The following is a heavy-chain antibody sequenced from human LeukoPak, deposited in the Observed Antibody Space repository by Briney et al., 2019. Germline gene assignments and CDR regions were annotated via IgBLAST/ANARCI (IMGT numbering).Heavy chain of an antibody. J-gene: IGHJ4*02. Sequence: ASVKVSCKASGYTINTYDISWVRQAPGQGLEWMGWTSVYNGNTNYAQKFQGRVTMTRDTSISTAYMELSRLRSDDTAVYYCARVNSQSYSSSYDYWGQGTLVTVSS. CDR3: ARVNSQSYSSSYDY. CDR2: TSVYNGNT. V-gene: IGHV1-18*01. D-gene: IGHD6-13*01. CDR1: GYTINTYD.